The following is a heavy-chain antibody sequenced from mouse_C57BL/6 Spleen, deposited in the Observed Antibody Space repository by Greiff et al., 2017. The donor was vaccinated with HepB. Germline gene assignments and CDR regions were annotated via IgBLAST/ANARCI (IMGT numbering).Heavy chain of an antibody. CDR2: IYPGDGDT. CDR1: GYAFSSYW. V-gene: IGHV1-80*01. CDR3: ARANGSSYWYFDV. Sequence: QVQLQQSRAELVKPGASVKISCKASGYAFSSYWMNWVKQRPGKGLERIGQIYPGDGDTNYNGKFKGKATLTAVKSSSTAYMQLSSLTSEDSAVYFCARANGSSYWYFDVWGTGTTVTVSS. D-gene: IGHD1-1*01. J-gene: IGHJ1*03.